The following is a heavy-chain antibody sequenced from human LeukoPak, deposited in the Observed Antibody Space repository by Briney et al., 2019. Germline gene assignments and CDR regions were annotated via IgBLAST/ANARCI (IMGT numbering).Heavy chain of an antibody. J-gene: IGHJ4*02. CDR2: INSDGSST. CDR3: ARGPYGGGYYVGDF. Sequence: QPGGSLRLSCAASGFTFSGYWMHWVRQAPGKGLVWVSRINSDGSSTSCADSVKGRFTISRDNAKNTLYLQMNSLRAEDTAVYYCARGPYGGGYYVGDFWGQGSLLTVSS. CDR1: GFTFSGYW. D-gene: IGHD1-26*01. V-gene: IGHV3-74*01.